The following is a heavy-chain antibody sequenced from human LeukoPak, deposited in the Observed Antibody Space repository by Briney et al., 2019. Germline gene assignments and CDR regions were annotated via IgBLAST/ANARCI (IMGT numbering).Heavy chain of an antibody. CDR2: ISSSRYI. CDR3: ARDTEERRYFDY. V-gene: IGHV3-21*01. Sequence: GGSLRLSCAASGFTFTSYSMNWVRQAPGKGLEWVSSISSSRYIYYADSVKGRFTISRDNAKNSLYLQMNSLRAEDTAVYYCARDTEERRYFDYWGQGTLVTVSS. D-gene: IGHD1-1*01. J-gene: IGHJ4*02. CDR1: GFTFTSYS.